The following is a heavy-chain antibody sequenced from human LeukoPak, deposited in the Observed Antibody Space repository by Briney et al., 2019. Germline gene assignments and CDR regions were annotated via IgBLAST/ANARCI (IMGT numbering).Heavy chain of an antibody. CDR2: IDEIGRT. D-gene: IGHD2-15*01. CDR1: GESLSHYY. Sequence: QASETLSLTCAVYGESLSHYYWNWIRQSPGKGLEWIGEIDEIGRTNYNPSLKSRATISVDRSQNQFSLKLKSVTAADTAVYYCARPTYCSVTTCTGAMDVWGQGTTVTVSS. J-gene: IGHJ6*01. V-gene: IGHV4-34*01. CDR3: ARPTYCSVTTCTGAMDV.